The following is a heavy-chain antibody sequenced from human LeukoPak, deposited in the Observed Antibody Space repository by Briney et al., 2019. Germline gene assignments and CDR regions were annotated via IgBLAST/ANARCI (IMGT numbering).Heavy chain of an antibody. CDR1: GYTFTSYY. CDR3: ARDRGAAAGTSAPFDP. D-gene: IGHD6-13*01. Sequence: ASVKVSCKASGYTFTSYYMHWVRQAPGQGLEWMGIINPSGGSTSYAQKFQGRVTMTRDMSTSTVYMELSSLRSEDTAVYYCARDRGAAAGTSAPFDPWGQGTLVTVSS. CDR2: INPSGGST. J-gene: IGHJ5*02. V-gene: IGHV1-46*01.